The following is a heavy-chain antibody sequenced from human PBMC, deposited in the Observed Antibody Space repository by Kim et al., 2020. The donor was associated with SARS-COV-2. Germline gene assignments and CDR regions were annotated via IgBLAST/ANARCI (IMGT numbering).Heavy chain of an antibody. V-gene: IGHV1-69*04. J-gene: IGHJ4*02. CDR3: VTDGGYDSQPY. D-gene: IGHD5-12*01. CDR2: IIPTLGKA. CDR1: GGTFSSYP. Sequence: SVKVSCKASGGTFSSYPISWVRQAPGQGLEWMGRIIPTLGKAIYAQKFQDRVTFTADKFTTTAYMELSSLRSDDTAVYYCVTDGGYDSQPYWGQGTQVTVSS.